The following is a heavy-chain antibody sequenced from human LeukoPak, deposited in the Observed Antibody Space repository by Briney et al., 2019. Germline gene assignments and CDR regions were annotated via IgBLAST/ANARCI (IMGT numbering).Heavy chain of an antibody. J-gene: IGHJ6*04. Sequence: PSVKVSCKASGYTFTGYYMHWVRQAPGQGLEWMGRINPNSGGTNYAQKFQGRVTMTRDTSISTAYMELSRLRSDDTAVYYCASWGYCSSTRCRDVWGKGTTVTASS. CDR1: GYTFTGYY. V-gene: IGHV1-2*06. CDR2: INPNSGGT. CDR3: ASWGYCSSTRCRDV. D-gene: IGHD2-2*01.